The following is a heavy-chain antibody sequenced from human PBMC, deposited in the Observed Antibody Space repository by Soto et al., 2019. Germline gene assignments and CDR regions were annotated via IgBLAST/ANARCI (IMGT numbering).Heavy chain of an antibody. CDR1: GFSFSNYA. CDR2: VSADGGTT. Sequence: EVQLLESGGGLVQPGGSLRLSCAASGFSFSNYAMNWVRQAPGKGLEWVSSVSADGGTTFYPDSVKGRFTISRDNSKNTLYLQMNSLRAEDTAVYYCATRLPGAGCFDYWGQGTLVTVSS. CDR3: ATRLPGAGCFDY. D-gene: IGHD7-27*01. V-gene: IGHV3-23*01. J-gene: IGHJ4*02.